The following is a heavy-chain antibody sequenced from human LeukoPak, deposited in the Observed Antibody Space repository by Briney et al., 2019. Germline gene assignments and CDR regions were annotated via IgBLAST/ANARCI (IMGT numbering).Heavy chain of an antibody. J-gene: IGHJ4*02. CDR3: ATIKRGSIYGYFDF. CDR1: GGSISSHY. V-gene: IGHV4-59*11. D-gene: IGHD5-18*01. Sequence: SETLSLTCTVSGGSISSHYWSWIRQPPWKGLEWIAYLLDSVNTKDNPSLNSRLTLSADTSKNQFSLRLSSVTAADTAVYYCATIKRGSIYGYFDFWGQGIKVTVSS. CDR2: LLDSVNT.